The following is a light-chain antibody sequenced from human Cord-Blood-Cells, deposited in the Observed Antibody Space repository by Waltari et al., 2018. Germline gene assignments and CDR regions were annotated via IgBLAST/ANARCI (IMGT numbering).Light chain of an antibody. Sequence: DIQMTLSPSFLSASVGDRLTITCRASQSISSYLNWYQQKPGKAPKLLIYAASSLQSGVPSRFSGSGSGTDFTLTISSLQPEDFATYYCQQSYSTPRTFGQGTKVEIK. CDR3: QQSYSTPRT. V-gene: IGKV1-39*01. CDR2: AAS. J-gene: IGKJ1*01. CDR1: QSISSY.